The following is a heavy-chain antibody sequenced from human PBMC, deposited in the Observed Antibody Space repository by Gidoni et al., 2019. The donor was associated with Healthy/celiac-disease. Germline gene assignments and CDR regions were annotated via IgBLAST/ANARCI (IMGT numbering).Heavy chain of an antibody. D-gene: IGHD6-6*01. V-gene: IGHV4-59*01. CDR2: IYYSGST. J-gene: IGHJ6*03. CDR1: GGSISSYY. Sequence: QVQLQESGPELVKPSETLSLTCTVSGGSISSYYWSWIRQPPGKGLEWIGYIYYSGSTNYNPSLKSRVTISVDTSKNQFSLKLSSVTAADTAVYYCAGGGSIAALYYMDVWGKGTTVTVSS. CDR3: AGGGSIAALYYMDV.